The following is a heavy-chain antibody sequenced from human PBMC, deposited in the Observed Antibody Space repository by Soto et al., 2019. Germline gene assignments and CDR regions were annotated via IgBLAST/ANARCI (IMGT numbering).Heavy chain of an antibody. V-gene: IGHV3-30*18. CDR2: ISYDGSNK. J-gene: IGHJ4*02. CDR1: GFTFSSYS. Sequence: GGSLRLSCAASGFTFSSYSMHWVRQAPGKGLEWVAVISYDGSNKYYADAVKGRFTISRDNSKNTLYLQMNSLRAEDTAVYYCAKDGSRGFFGYWGQGTLVTVSS. D-gene: IGHD5-12*01. CDR3: AKDGSRGFFGY.